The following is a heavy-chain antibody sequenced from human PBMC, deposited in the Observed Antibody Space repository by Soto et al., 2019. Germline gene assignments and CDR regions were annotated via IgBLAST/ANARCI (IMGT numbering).Heavy chain of an antibody. D-gene: IGHD3-22*01. V-gene: IGHV4-59*01. Sequence: QVQLQESGPGLVKPSETLSLTCTVSGVSISSSYWSWIRQSPGKEMQWIGYIYYSGSVKYNPSLNRRVTISADMSRNQLSLRVTPVTAADTALYSCARGMYDSSGFSNPFDIWGQGTMVTVSS. CDR3: ARGMYDSSGFSNPFDI. CDR1: GVSISSSY. CDR2: IYYSGSV. J-gene: IGHJ3*02.